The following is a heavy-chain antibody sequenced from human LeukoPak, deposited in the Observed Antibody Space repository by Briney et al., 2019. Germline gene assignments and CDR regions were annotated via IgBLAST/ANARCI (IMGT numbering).Heavy chain of an antibody. Sequence: SESLSLTCTVSGGSISSYYWSWIRQPPGKGLEWIGYIYYSGSTNYNPSLKSRVTISVDTSKNQFSLKLSSVTAADTAVYYCARGRITIFGVDTRDAFDIWGQGTMVTVPS. J-gene: IGHJ3*02. CDR2: IYYSGST. CDR3: ARGRITIFGVDTRDAFDI. CDR1: GGSISSYY. D-gene: IGHD3-3*01. V-gene: IGHV4-59*01.